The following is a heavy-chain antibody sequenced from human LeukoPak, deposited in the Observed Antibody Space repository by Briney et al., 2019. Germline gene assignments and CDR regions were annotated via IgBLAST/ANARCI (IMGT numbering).Heavy chain of an antibody. CDR2: IIPIFGTA. J-gene: IGHJ5*02. Sequence: GASVKVSCKASGGTFSSYAISWVRQAPGQGLEWMGRIIPIFGTANYAQKFQGRVTITTDESTSTAYMELSSLRSEDTAVYYCAKDRDYGDYRVIDPWGLGTLVTVSS. D-gene: IGHD4-17*01. CDR3: AKDRDYGDYRVIDP. V-gene: IGHV1-69*05. CDR1: GGTFSSYA.